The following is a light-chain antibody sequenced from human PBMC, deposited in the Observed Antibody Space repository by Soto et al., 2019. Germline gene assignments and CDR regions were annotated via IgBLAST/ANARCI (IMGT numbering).Light chain of an antibody. Sequence: DIQMTQSPSSVSASVGDRVTITCRASQGISTWLAWYQQKPGKAPKLLIYAASRLQSGVPSRFSGSGSGTDFTLTIHNVQPEDVASYYCQQYFETPYTFGQGTKLEI. J-gene: IGKJ2*01. CDR1: QGISTW. V-gene: IGKV1D-12*01. CDR2: AAS. CDR3: QQYFETPYT.